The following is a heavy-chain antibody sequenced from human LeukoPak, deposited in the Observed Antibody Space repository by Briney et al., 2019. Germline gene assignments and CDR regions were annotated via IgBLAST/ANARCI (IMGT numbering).Heavy chain of an antibody. Sequence: GGSLRLSCAASGFSFGDYSMNWVRQAPGKGLEWVSYISRGSTITYYGESVKGRFTISRDNAKNSVYLEMNSLRDEDTAVYYCASGGLLWFGEFGYWGQGTLVTVSS. D-gene: IGHD3-10*01. CDR2: ISRGSTIT. CDR1: GFSFGDYS. J-gene: IGHJ4*02. V-gene: IGHV3-48*02. CDR3: ASGGLLWFGEFGY.